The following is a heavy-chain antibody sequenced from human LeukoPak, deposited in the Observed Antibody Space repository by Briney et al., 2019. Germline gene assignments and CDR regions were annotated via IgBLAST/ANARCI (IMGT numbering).Heavy chain of an antibody. CDR1: GFTFSSYG. CDR3: AKDVGYSSSWYSSY. J-gene: IGHJ4*02. Sequence: PGGALRLSCAASGFTFSSYGMSWVRQAPGEGLEWVSAISGSGGSTYYADSVKGRFTISRDNSKNTLYLQMNSLRAEDTAVYYCAKDVGYSSSWYSSYWGQGTLVTVSS. CDR2: ISGSGGST. D-gene: IGHD6-13*01. V-gene: IGHV3-23*01.